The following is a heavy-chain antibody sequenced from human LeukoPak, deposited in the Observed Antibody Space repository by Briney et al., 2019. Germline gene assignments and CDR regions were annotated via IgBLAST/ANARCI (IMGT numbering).Heavy chain of an antibody. Sequence: PGGSLRLSCAASGISISGYSLNWIRQAPGKGLEWVATISHAASVKGRFTISRDNAKNSVFLQMDSLRAEDTAVYFCARDCERGYSYGLCWGQGTLVTVSS. CDR1: GISISGYS. D-gene: IGHD5-18*01. J-gene: IGHJ4*02. CDR3: ARDCERGYSYGLC. V-gene: IGHV3-21*01. CDR2: I.